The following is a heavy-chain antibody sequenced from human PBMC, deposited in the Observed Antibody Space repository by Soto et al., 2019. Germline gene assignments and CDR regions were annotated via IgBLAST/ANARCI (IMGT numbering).Heavy chain of an antibody. CDR1: GGSISSGGYY. CDR3: ALGVVENWFDP. D-gene: IGHD2-15*01. J-gene: IGHJ5*02. V-gene: IGHV4-31*03. CDR2: IYYSGST. Sequence: QVQLQESGPGLVKPSQTLSLTCTVSGGSISSGGYYWSWIRQHPGKGLEWIGYIYYSGSTYYNPSLKSRVTISIDTAKNQYSLKLSSVTAADTAVYYCALGVVENWFDPWCQGTLVTVSS.